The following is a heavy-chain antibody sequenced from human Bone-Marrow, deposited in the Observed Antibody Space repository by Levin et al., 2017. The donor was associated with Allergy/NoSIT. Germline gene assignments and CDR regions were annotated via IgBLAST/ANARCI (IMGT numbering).Heavy chain of an antibody. CDR1: GESVSSSGFY. CDR3: ACDAVYYCLGSWIDC. CDR2: IYYPGNT. J-gene: IGHJ4*02. Sequence: SETLSLTCTVSGESVSSSGFYWTWIRQYPGKGLEWIGHIYYPGNTSYNPSLKSRVSISEDRSKNQFSLKLDSVTAADTAVCYCACDAVYYCLGSWIDCWGQGTLVTVSS. D-gene: IGHD3-10*01. V-gene: IGHV4-31*02.